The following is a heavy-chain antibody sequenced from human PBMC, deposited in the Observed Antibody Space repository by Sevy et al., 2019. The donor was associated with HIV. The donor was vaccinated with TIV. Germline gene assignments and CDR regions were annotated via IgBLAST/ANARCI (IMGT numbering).Heavy chain of an antibody. V-gene: IGHV1-24*01. D-gene: IGHD2-15*01. CDR1: GYTLTKLS. Sequence: ATVKVSCKVSGYTLTKLSIHWVRQAPGKGLEWLGDFDPQDDEIIYAQRFQGRLTMTEDTSTETAYMELSSLTSEDTAVYYCATVGLRYYSGYSSYQGDWFDPWGQGTLVTVSS. J-gene: IGHJ5*02. CDR2: FDPQDDEI. CDR3: ATVGLRYYSGYSSYQGDWFDP.